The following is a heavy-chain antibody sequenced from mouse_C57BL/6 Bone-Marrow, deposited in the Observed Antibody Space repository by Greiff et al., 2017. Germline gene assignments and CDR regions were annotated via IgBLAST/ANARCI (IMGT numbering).Heavy chain of an antibody. V-gene: IGHV5-6*01. CDR1: GFTFSSYG. CDR3: ARGGVWYFDV. J-gene: IGHJ1*03. CDR2: ISSGGSYT. Sequence: EVKLVESGGDLVKPGGSLQLSCAASGFTFSSYGMSWVRQTPDKRLEWVATISSGGSYTYYPDSVKGRFTISRDNAKNTLYLQMSSMKSEDTAMYYCARGGVWYFDVWGTGTTVTVSS.